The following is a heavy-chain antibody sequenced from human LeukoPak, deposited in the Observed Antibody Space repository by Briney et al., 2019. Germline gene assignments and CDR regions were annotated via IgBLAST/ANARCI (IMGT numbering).Heavy chain of an antibody. Sequence: GGSLRLSCAASGFTFSSYSMNWVRQAPGKGLEWVSSISSSSSYIYYADSVKGRFTISRDNAKNSLYLQMNSLRAEDTAVYYCARGPLLVWVHAAFDIWGQRTMVTVSS. J-gene: IGHJ3*02. CDR2: ISSSSSYI. CDR1: GFTFSSYS. D-gene: IGHD1-26*01. CDR3: ARGPLLVWVHAAFDI. V-gene: IGHV3-21*01.